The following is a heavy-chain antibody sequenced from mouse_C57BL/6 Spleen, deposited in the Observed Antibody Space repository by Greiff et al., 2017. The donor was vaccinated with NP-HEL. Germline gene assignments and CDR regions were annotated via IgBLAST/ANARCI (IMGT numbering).Heavy chain of an antibody. CDR1: GFSLTSYG. J-gene: IGHJ4*01. CDR2: IWSGGST. Sequence: VMLVESGPGLVQPSQSLSITCTVSGFSLTSYGVHWVRQSPGKGLEWLGVIWSGGSTDYNAAFISRLSISKDNSKSQVFFKMNSLQADDTAIYYCARVYGYPYAMDYWGQGTSVTVSS. D-gene: IGHD2-2*01. V-gene: IGHV2-2*01. CDR3: ARVYGYPYAMDY.